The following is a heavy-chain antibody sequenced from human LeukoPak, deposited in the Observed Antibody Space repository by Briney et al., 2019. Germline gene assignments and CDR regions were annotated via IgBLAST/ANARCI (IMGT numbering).Heavy chain of an antibody. CDR3: TRDHPSSSLDY. J-gene: IGHJ4*02. Sequence: SETLSLTCSVSGGSISTYYWSWIRQPAGKGLEWIGRIYSTGTTNYNPSLKSRLTMSVDTSKNQLSLKLSSVTAADTAVYYCTRDHPSSSLDYCGQGILVTVSS. CDR2: IYSTGTT. CDR1: GGSISTYY. V-gene: IGHV4-4*07.